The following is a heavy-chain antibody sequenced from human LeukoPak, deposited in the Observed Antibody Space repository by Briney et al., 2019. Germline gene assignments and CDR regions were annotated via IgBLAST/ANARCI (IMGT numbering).Heavy chain of an antibody. CDR2: IYYSRST. CDR3: AGLNKPCDFWSGYHQSDFDY. Sequence: SETLSLTCTVCGGSICSSSYYWGWIRQPPGKWLEWIGSIYYSRSTYYNPSLKSRVTISVDTSKNQFSLKLSSVTAADTAVYYCAGLNKPCDFWSGYHQSDFDYWGQGTLVTVSS. V-gene: IGHV4-39*01. J-gene: IGHJ4*02. D-gene: IGHD3-3*01. CDR1: GGSICSSSYY.